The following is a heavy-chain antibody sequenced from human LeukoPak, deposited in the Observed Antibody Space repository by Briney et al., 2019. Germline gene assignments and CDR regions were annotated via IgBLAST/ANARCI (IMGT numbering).Heavy chain of an antibody. CDR3: ARAEIVGDLVLSHDYGMDV. V-gene: IGHV3-33*01. J-gene: IGHJ6*02. Sequence: GRSLRLSCAASGFTFSSYGMHWVRQAPGKGLEWVAVIWYDGSNKYYADSVKGRFTISRDNSKNTLYLQMNSLRAEDTAVYYCARAEIVGDLVLSHDYGMDVWGQGTTVTVSS. D-gene: IGHD1-26*01. CDR1: GFTFSSYG. CDR2: IWYDGSNK.